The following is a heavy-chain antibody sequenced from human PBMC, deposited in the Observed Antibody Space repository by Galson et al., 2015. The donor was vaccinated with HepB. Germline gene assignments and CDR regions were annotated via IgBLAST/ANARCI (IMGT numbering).Heavy chain of an antibody. CDR3: ARGYDFWSGYYVGLVY. CDR2: IIPIFGTA. V-gene: IGHV1-69*01. Sequence: QSGAEVKKPGESLRISCKASGGTFSSYAISWVRQAPGQGLEWMGGIIPIFGTANYAQKFQGRVTITADESTSTAYMELSSLRSEDTAVYYCARGYDFWSGYYVGLVYWGQGTLVTVSS. J-gene: IGHJ4*02. CDR1: GGTFSSYA. D-gene: IGHD3-3*01.